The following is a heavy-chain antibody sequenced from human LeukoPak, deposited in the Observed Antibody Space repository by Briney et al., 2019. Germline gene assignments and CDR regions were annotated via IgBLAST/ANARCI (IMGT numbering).Heavy chain of an antibody. Sequence: QPGGSLRLSCAASGFSFSSYDMHWVRQATGEGLEWVSTIDTAGNTFYPGSVRGRFTISRENAKNSLYLQMSNVRAADTAVYYCARTSKLTSVMDIWGQGTMVTVSS. D-gene: IGHD3-16*01. CDR3: ARTSKLTSVMDI. CDR1: GFSFSSYD. J-gene: IGHJ3*02. CDR2: IDTAGNT. V-gene: IGHV3-13*04.